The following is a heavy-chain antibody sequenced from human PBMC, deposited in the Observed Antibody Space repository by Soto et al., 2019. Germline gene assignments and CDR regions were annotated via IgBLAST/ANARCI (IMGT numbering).Heavy chain of an antibody. CDR3: ARAGYRTIVGATRFDY. Sequence: GGSLRLSCAASGFTVSSNYMSWVRQAPGKGLEWVSVIYSGGSTYYADSVKGRFTISRDNSKNTLYLQMNSLRAEDTAVYYCARAGYRTIVGATRFDYWGQGTLVTVSS. CDR2: IYSGGST. D-gene: IGHD1-26*01. V-gene: IGHV3-53*01. CDR1: GFTVSSNY. J-gene: IGHJ4*02.